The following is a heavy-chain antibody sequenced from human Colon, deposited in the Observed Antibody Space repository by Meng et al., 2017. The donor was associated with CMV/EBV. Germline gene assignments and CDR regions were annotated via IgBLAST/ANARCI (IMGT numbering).Heavy chain of an antibody. CDR1: GGSISPYC. D-gene: IGHD1-26*01. CDR2: LYTSGST. J-gene: IGHJ4*02. Sequence: QVQLQESGPGLVKPSATLSLTCTVSGGSISPYCGSWIRQSAAKGLEWIGRLYTSGSTNYNPSLESRVTMSVDTSKNQFSLRVTSVTAADTAVYYCARASAWREDYFDYWGQGTLVTVSS. V-gene: IGHV4-4*07. CDR3: ARASAWREDYFDY.